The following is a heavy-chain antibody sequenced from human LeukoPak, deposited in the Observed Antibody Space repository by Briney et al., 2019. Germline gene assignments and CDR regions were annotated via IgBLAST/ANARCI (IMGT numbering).Heavy chain of an antibody. V-gene: IGHV4-39*07. CDR3: ARARGHNYGTFDI. CDR2: IHYIWNT. Sequence: PSETLSLTCTVSGASMSIGDYYWAWIRQPPGKGLEWIGSIHYIWNTYYNPSLESRVTISLDTSKNQFSLKLNSVTAADTAVYYCARARGHNYGTFDIWGQETMVTVSS. CDR1: GASMSIGDYY. D-gene: IGHD5-18*01. J-gene: IGHJ3*02.